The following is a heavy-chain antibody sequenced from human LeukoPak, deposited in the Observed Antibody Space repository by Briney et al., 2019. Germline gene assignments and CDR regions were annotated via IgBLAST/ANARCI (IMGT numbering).Heavy chain of an antibody. J-gene: IGHJ5*02. V-gene: IGHV1-69*02. CDR3: ARAGDGGWFDP. D-gene: IGHD7-27*01. CDR2: IIPILGIA. Sequence: ASVTVSCKASGGTFSSYTISWVRQAPGQGLEWMGRIIPILGIANYAQKFQGRVTITADKSTSTAYMELSSLRSEDTAVYYCARAGDGGWFDPWGQGTLVTVSS. CDR1: GGTFSSYT.